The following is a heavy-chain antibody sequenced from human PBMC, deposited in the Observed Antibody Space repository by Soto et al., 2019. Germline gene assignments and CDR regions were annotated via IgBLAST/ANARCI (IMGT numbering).Heavy chain of an antibody. CDR3: TTSRREKSCTSVSCYGNGAY. CDR1: GFTFNSAW. J-gene: IGHJ4*02. Sequence: EVPLVESGGALVKPGESLTLSCAASGFTFNSAWMTWVRQAPGKGLEWVGRIKSWTDGGRVDTAAPVKGRLTISRDDSQNTFYLQMNSLKSEDTAVYYCTTSRREKSCTSVSCYGNGAYWGQGTLVTVSS. V-gene: IGHV3-15*02. CDR2: IKSWTDGGRV. D-gene: IGHD2-2*01.